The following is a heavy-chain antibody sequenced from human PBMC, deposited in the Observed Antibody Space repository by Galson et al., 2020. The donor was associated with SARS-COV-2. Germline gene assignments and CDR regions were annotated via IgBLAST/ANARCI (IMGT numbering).Heavy chain of an antibody. CDR1: GLIFTNYE. J-gene: IGHJ3*01. V-gene: IGHV3-48*03. CDR3: ASPYLAAASFFGAFDL. Sequence: GESLKISCAASGLIFTNYEMNWVRQAPGKGLEWVSYISDSGTNIYYADSVKGRFTISRDNTKNSVYLQMTSVRAEDTAVYYCASPYLAAASFFGAFDLWGRGTMVTVSS. D-gene: IGHD6-13*01. CDR2: ISDSGTNI.